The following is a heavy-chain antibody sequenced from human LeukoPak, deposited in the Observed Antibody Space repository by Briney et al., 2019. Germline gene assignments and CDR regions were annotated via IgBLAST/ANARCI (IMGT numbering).Heavy chain of an antibody. V-gene: IGHV3-21*01. J-gene: IGHJ4*02. CDR1: GFTFSSYT. D-gene: IGHD6-13*01. CDR2: ISSSSSYI. CDR3: ARSIAAAGTDY. Sequence: GSLRLSCAASGFTFSSYTMNWVRQAPGKGLEWVSSISSSSSYIYYADSVKGRFTISRDNAKNSLYLQMNSLRAEDTAVYYCARSIAAAGTDYWGQGTLVTVSS.